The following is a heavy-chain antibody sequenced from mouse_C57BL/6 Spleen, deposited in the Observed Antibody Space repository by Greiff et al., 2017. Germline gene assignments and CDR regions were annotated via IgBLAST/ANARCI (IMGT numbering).Heavy chain of an antibody. CDR1: GFTFSSYT. V-gene: IGHV5-9*01. D-gene: IGHD4-1*01. CDR2: LSGGGGTT. J-gene: IGHJ4*01. Sequence: EVKLLESGGGLVKPGGSLKLSCAASGFTFSSYTMSWVRQTPEKRLAWVATLSGGGGTTYYPDSVKGRFTISRDNAKNTLYLQMSSLRSEDTALYYCARPSNWEYYYAMDYWGQGTSVTVSS. CDR3: ARPSNWEYYYAMDY.